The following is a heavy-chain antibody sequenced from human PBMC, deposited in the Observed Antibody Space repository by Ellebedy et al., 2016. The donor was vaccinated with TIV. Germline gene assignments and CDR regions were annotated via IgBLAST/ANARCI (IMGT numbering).Heavy chain of an antibody. CDR2: INPNSGGT. Sequence: ASVKVSXKASGYTFSGYYMHWVRQAPGQGLEWMGWINPNSGGTNYAQKFQGRVTMTRDTSISTAYMELSRLRSDDTAVYYCSRPLYCSPTSCPVDYWGQGTLVTVSS. D-gene: IGHD2-2*01. V-gene: IGHV1-2*02. CDR1: GYTFSGYY. CDR3: SRPLYCSPTSCPVDY. J-gene: IGHJ4*02.